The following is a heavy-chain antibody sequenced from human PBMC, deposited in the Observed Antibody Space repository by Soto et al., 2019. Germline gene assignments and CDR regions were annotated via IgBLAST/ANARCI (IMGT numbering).Heavy chain of an antibody. CDR1: GFTFSSYG. CDR2: ISYDGSNK. Sequence: GGSLRLSCAASGFTFSSYGMHWVRQAPGKGLEWVAVISYDGSNKYYADSVKGRFTISRDNSKSTLYLQMNSLRAEDTAVYYCAKDRKQLVLALDYWGQGTLVTVSS. V-gene: IGHV3-30*18. CDR3: AKDRKQLVLALDY. D-gene: IGHD6-13*01. J-gene: IGHJ4*02.